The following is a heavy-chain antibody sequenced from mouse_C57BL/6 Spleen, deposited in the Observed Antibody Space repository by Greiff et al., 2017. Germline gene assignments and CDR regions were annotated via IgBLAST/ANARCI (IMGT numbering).Heavy chain of an antibody. CDR3: ARDWNGTWFAY. Sequence: DVKLQESGPGLVKPSQSLSLTCSVTGYSITSGYYWNWIRQFPGNKLEWMGYISYDGSTNYNPSLKNRISITRDTSKNQFFLKLNSVTTEDTATYYCARDWNGTWFAYWGQGTLVTVSA. J-gene: IGHJ3*01. CDR2: ISYDGST. V-gene: IGHV3-6*01. CDR1: GYSITSGYY.